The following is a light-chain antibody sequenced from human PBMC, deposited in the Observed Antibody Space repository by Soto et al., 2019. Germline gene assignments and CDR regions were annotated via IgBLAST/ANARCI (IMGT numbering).Light chain of an antibody. J-gene: IGKJ1*01. CDR3: QRRSNCPRT. V-gene: IGKV3-11*01. CDR1: QSVSSY. Sequence: EIVLTQSPATLSLSPGERATLSSRSSQSVSSYLAWYHQKPGQAPRLLIDDASNRATGIPARFRGSGSGTDFTRTSSSLGPEDFAIYFWQRRSNCPRTCGQEPRVEI. CDR2: DAS.